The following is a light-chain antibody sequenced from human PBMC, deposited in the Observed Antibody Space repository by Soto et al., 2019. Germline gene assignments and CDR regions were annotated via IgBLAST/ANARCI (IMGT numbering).Light chain of an antibody. CDR2: DVT. CDR1: SSDVGGYNY. V-gene: IGLV2-14*01. Sequence: QSVLTQPASVSGSPGQSITISCTGTSSDVGGYNYVSWYQQYPGKAPKLMIYDVTNRPSGVSNRFSGSKSGNTASLTISGLQAEDEADYYCSSYISSGLYVFGAGTEVTDL. CDR3: SSYISSGLYV. J-gene: IGLJ1*01.